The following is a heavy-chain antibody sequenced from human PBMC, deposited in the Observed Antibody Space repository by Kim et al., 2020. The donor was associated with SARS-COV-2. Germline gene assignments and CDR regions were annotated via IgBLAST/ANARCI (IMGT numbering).Heavy chain of an antibody. D-gene: IGHD5-12*01. CDR2: NP. Sequence: NPTYAQGFTGRFVFSLDTSVSTAYLQISSLKAEDTAVYYCARWLQDAFDIWGQGTMVTVSS. V-gene: IGHV7-4-1*02. CDR3: ARWLQDAFDI. J-gene: IGHJ3*02.